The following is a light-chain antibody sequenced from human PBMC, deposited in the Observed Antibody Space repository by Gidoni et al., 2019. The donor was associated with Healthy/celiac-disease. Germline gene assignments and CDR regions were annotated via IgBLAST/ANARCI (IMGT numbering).Light chain of an antibody. V-gene: IGKV3-11*01. J-gene: IGKJ4*01. CDR3: QQRSIPLT. CDR1: QSVSSY. Sequence: ELVLTQSPATLSLSPGERATLSCRASQSVSSYLAWYQQKPGQAPRLLIYDASNRATGIPARFSGSGSGTDFTLTISSLEPEDFAVYYCQQRSIPLTFGGGTKVEIK. CDR2: DAS.